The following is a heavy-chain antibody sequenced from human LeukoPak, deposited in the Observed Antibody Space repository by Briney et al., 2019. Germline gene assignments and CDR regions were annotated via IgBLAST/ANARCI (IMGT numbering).Heavy chain of an antibody. D-gene: IGHD3-10*01. J-gene: IGHJ6*02. V-gene: IGHV3-74*01. CDR1: GFTFSNYW. Sequence: GGSLRLSCAASGFTFSNYWMHWVRQVPGKGLVWVSRIKDDGSMTDYADSVKGRFTISRDNAKNSLYLQMNSLRAEDAALYYCAKDKYYGSGSYGMDVWGQGTTVTVSS. CDR3: AKDKYYGSGSYGMDV. CDR2: IKDDGSMT.